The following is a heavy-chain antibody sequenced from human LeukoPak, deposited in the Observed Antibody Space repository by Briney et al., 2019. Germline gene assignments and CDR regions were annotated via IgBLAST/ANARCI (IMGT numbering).Heavy chain of an antibody. J-gene: IGHJ4*02. CDR2: ISSSSSYI. CDR1: GFTYSSYA. Sequence: GGSLRLSCAASGFTYSSYAMGWVRQAPGKGLEWVSSISSSSSYIYYADSVKGRFTISRDNAKNSLYLQMNSLRAEDTAVYYCVKLLWFGDGTFDYWGQGTLVTVSS. CDR3: VKLLWFGDGTFDY. D-gene: IGHD3-10*01. V-gene: IGHV3-21*01.